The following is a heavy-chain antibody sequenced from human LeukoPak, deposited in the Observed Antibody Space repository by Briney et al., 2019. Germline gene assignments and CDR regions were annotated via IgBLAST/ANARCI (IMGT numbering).Heavy chain of an antibody. CDR1: GFTFSSYW. J-gene: IGHJ6*02. CDR3: ARDFWGQWLVHDYYYYGMDV. CDR2: IKQDGSEK. Sequence: PGGSLRLSCAASGFTFSSYWMSWVREAPGKGLEWVANIKQDGSEKYYVDSVKGRFTISRDNAKNSLYLQMNSLRAEDTAVYYCARDFWGQWLVHDYYYYGMDVWGQGTTVTVSS. V-gene: IGHV3-7*05. D-gene: IGHD6-19*01.